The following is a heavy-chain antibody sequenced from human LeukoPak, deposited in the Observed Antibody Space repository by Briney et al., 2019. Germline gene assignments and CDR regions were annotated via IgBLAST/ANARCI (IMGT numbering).Heavy chain of an antibody. CDR3: ARARYSSSWYAPNWFDP. CDR2: IYYSGST. J-gene: IGHJ5*02. V-gene: IGHV4-30-4*01. CDR1: GGSISSGDYY. D-gene: IGHD6-13*01. Sequence: SETLSLTCTVSGGSISSGDYYWSWIRQPPGKGLEWIGYIYYSGSTYYNPSLKSRVTISVDTSKNQFSLKLSSVTAADTAVYYCARARYSSSWYAPNWFDPWGQGTLVTVSS.